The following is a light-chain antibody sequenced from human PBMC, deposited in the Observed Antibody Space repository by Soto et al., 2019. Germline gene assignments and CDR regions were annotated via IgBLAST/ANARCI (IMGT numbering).Light chain of an antibody. V-gene: IGKV1-5*03. CDR2: KES. CDR3: QQYNSYPST. Sequence: DVRMTQSPPTLSASEGERVTITCRASQSINSWLAWYQEKPGKAHKLLIYKESSLESGVPSRFSGSRSATEFTLTITSLQPDDFGTYHCQQYNSYPSTFGLGTKVEIK. CDR1: QSINSW. J-gene: IGKJ1*01.